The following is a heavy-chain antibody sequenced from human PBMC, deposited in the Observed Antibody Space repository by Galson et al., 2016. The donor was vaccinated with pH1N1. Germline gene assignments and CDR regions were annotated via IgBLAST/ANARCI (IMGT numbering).Heavy chain of an antibody. D-gene: IGHD6-6*01. CDR3: AKDWGWQLVPSPFDY. Sequence: SLRLSCAASGFTFGHSAMSWVRQAPGKGLEWLSGISASGSGTYYADSVEGRFSISRDSSENTLYLQMNSLRVDDTATYYCAKDWGWQLVPSPFDYWGQGTLVTVSS. CDR2: ISASGSGT. CDR1: GFTFGHSA. V-gene: IGHV3-23*01. J-gene: IGHJ4*02.